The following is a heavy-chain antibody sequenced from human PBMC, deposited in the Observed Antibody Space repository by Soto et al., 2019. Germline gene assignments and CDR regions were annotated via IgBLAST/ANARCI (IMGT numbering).Heavy chain of an antibody. Sequence: QVQLQESGPGLVKPSETLSLTCTVSGGSISSYYWSWIRQPPGKGLEWIGYIYYSGSTNYNPSLNSRVTISADTSKSQFSLKLSSVTAAGTAVYYCARVITGWEWYFDLWGRGTLVTVSS. J-gene: IGHJ2*01. CDR1: GGSISSYY. CDR3: ARVITGWEWYFDL. D-gene: IGHD1-26*01. V-gene: IGHV4-59*01. CDR2: IYYSGST.